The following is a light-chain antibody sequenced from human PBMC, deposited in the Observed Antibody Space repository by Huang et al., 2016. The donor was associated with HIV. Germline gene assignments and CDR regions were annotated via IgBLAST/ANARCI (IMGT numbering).Light chain of an antibody. CDR2: ATS. V-gene: IGKV1-12*01. J-gene: IGKJ4*01. CDR1: QALRSW. Sequence: IQMTQSPSSVSASVGDRVTITCRASQALRSWLAWYQQKPGKAPKLLIYATSTLHSGVPSRFSGSGSGTDFTLTISSLQAEDFATYFCQQATRIPLTFGGGTKVEMK. CDR3: QQATRIPLT.